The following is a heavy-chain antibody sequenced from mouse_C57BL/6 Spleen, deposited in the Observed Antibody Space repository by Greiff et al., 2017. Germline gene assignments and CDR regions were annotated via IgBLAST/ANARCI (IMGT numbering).Heavy chain of an antibody. D-gene: IGHD3-2*02. CDR2: IHPNSGST. Sequence: VQLQQSGAELVKPGASVKLSCKASGYTFTSYWMHWVKQRPGQGLEWIGMIHPNSGSTNYNEKFKSKATLTVDKSSSTAYMQLSSLTSEDSAVYYCARFGSSGYVSYWGQGTTLTVSS. CDR1: GYTFTSYW. CDR3: ARFGSSGYVSY. J-gene: IGHJ2*01. V-gene: IGHV1-64*01.